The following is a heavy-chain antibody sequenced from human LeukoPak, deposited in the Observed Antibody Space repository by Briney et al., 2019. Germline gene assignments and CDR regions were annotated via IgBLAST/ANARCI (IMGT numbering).Heavy chain of an antibody. CDR2: IIPIFGTA. J-gene: IGHJ6*03. V-gene: IGHV1-69*13. CDR3: ARWQYQLTFGSTYYYYMDV. D-gene: IGHD2-2*01. Sequence: SVKVSCKASGGTFSSYAISWVRQAPGQGLEWMGGIIPIFGTANYAQKFQGRVTITADESTSTAYMELSSLRSEDTAVYYCARWQYQLTFGSTYYYYMDVWGKRTTVTVSS. CDR1: GGTFSSYA.